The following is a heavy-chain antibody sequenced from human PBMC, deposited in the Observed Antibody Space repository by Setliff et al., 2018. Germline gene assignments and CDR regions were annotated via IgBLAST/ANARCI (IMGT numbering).Heavy chain of an antibody. CDR2: IYYSGST. CDR3: AGGSAFDI. CDR1: GGSISRYY. V-gene: IGHV4-59*01. J-gene: IGHJ3*02. Sequence: SSETLSLTCTVSGGSISRYYWSWIRQPPGKGLEWIGYIYYSGSTNYNPSLKSRVTISVDTSKNQFSLKLSSVTAADTAVYYCAGGSAFDIWGQGTMVTVSS.